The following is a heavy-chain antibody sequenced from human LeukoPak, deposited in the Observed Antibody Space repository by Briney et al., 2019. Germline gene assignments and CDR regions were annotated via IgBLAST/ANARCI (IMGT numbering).Heavy chain of an antibody. CDR2: IYYTGST. D-gene: IGHD6-13*01. V-gene: IGHV4-59*01. CDR1: GGSISSYY. J-gene: IGHJ4*02. Sequence: SETLSLTCTVSGGSISSYYWSWVRQPPGKGLEWIGYIYYTGSTDYNPSLKSRVAISVDTSKNQFSLKLSSVTAADTAVYYCARGSKAAPGTFDYWGQGTLVTVSS. CDR3: ARGSKAAPGTFDY.